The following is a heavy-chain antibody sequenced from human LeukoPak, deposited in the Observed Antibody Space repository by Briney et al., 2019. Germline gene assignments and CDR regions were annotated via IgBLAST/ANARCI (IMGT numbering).Heavy chain of an antibody. CDR1: GGSFSGYY. CDR2: INHSGST. V-gene: IGHV4-34*01. Sequence: SETLSLTCAVYGGSFSGYYWSWIRQPPGKGLEWIGEINHSGSTNYNPSLKSRVTISVDTSKNQFSLRLSSVTAADTAVYYCARGLGYYDILTGYYHPGYFDLWGRGTLVTVSS. D-gene: IGHD3-9*01. J-gene: IGHJ2*01. CDR3: ARGLGYYDILTGYYHPGYFDL.